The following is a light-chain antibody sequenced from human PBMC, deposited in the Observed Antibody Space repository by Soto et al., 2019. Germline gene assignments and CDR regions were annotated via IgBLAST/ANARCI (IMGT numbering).Light chain of an antibody. V-gene: IGKV3-20*01. CDR3: QQYGSSLSWT. CDR2: GAS. CDR1: QSLTNSF. J-gene: IGKJ1*01. Sequence: EIVLTQSPGTLSLSPGERATLSVRAIQSLTNSFIAWYQQKPGQAPRLLIYGASSRATGIPDRFSGSGSGTDFTLTISRLEPEDFAVYYCQQYGSSLSWTFGQGTKVDIK.